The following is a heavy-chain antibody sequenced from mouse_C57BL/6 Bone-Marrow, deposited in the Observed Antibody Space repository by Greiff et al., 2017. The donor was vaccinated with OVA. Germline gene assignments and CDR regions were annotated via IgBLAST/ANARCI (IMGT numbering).Heavy chain of an antibody. Sequence: VKLQESGPGLVQPSQSLSITCTVSGFSLTSSGVHWVRQSPGKGLEWLGVIWRGGSTDYNAAFMSRLSITKDNSKSQVFFKMNSLQADDTAIYYCAAYHLLWYFDVWGTGTTVTVSS. CDR2: IWRGGST. CDR1: GFSLTSSG. J-gene: IGHJ1*03. V-gene: IGHV2-5*01. CDR3: AAYHLLWYFDV. D-gene: IGHD6-5*01.